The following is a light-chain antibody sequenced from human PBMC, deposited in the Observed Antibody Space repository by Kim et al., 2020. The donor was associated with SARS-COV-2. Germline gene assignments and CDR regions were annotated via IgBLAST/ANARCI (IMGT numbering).Light chain of an antibody. CDR3: LQDYNYPRA. J-gene: IGKJ2*01. CDR1: QAIGNE. V-gene: IGKV1-6*01. CDR2: GSS. Sequence: SASVGDRVINNCRASQAIGNELGWYQQRPGKAPKSLIYGSSILQSGVPSRFSGRGSGTDFTLTISSLQPEDFGTYYCLQDYNYPRAFGQGTKLEIK.